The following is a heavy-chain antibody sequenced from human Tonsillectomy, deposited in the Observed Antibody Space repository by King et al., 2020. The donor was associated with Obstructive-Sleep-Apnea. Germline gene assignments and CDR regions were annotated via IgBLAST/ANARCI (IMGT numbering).Heavy chain of an antibody. CDR3: AGSGYSSSWFYGY. D-gene: IGHD6-13*01. CDR2: ISGSGGST. V-gene: IGHV3-23*04. CDR1: GFTFSSYA. Sequence: VQLVESGGGLVQPGGSLRLSCAASGFTFSSYAMSWVRQAPGKGLEWVSAISGSGGSTYYADSVKGRFTISIDNSKNTLYLQMNSLRAEDTAVYYCAGSGYSSSWFYGYWGQGTLVTVSS. J-gene: IGHJ4*02.